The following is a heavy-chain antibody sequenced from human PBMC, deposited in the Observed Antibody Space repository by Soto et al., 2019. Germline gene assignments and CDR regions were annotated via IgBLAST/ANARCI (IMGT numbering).Heavy chain of an antibody. D-gene: IGHD2-2*01. V-gene: IGHV4-34*01. J-gene: IGHJ5*02. Sequence: PSETLSLTCAVYGGSFSGYYWSWIRQPPGKGLEWIGEINYRGSTNYNPSLKSRVTISVDRSKNQFSLKLSSVTAADTAVYYCARVPDRWGQGTLVTVS. CDR3: ARVPDR. CDR2: INYRGST. CDR1: GGSFSGYY.